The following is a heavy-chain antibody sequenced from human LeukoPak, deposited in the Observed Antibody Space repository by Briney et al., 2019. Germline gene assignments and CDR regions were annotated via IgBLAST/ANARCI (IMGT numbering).Heavy chain of an antibody. J-gene: IGHJ4*02. CDR3: ARVLYSYGYGDY. CDR1: GYTFTSYF. D-gene: IGHD5-18*01. CDR2: INPNSGGT. Sequence: ASVKVSRKASGYTFTSYFMHWVRQAPGQGLEGMGWINPNSGGTNYAQKFQGRVTMTRDTSISTAYMELSRLRSDDTAVYYCARVLYSYGYGDYWGQGTLVTVSS. V-gene: IGHV1-2*02.